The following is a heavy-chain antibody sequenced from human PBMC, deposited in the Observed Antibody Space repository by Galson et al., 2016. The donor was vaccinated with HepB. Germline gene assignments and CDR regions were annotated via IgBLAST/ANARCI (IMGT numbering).Heavy chain of an antibody. CDR2: IYYSGTT. D-gene: IGHD3-3*01. V-gene: IGHV4-59*12. J-gene: IGHJ5*01. Sequence: SETLSLTCTVSGGSISCYSWSWILQPPWKGLEWIGYIYYSGTTHYNPSLKNRVSTSVDTSNAQFSLKLRSVTPADTAVYNRARDVSYDFWCGYNSRFDTWGHGTLVTVSS. CDR1: GGSISCYS. CDR3: ARDVSYDFWCGYNSRFDT.